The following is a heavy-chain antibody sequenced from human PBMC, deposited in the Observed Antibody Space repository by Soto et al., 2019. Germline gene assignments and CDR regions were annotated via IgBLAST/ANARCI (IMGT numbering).Heavy chain of an antibody. CDR3: AKGRGGNDAFDI. J-gene: IGHJ3*02. CDR1: GFTFDDYA. CDR2: ISWNSGSI. Sequence: DVQLVESGGGLVQPGRSLRLSCAASGFTFDDYAMHWVRQAPGKGLEWVSGISWNSGSIGYADSVKGRFTISRDNAKNSLYLQMNSLRAEDTALYYCAKGRGGNDAFDIWGQGTMVTVSS. V-gene: IGHV3-9*01.